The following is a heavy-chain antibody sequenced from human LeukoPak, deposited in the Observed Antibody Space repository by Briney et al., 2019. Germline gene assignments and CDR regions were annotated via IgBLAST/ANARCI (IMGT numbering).Heavy chain of an antibody. D-gene: IGHD3-22*01. CDR3: ARVEDSSGYSIDY. Sequence: ASVKVSCKVSGYTLTELSMHWVRQAPGKGLEWMGGFDPEDGETIYAQKFQGRVTITADKSTSTAYMELSSLRSDDTAVYYCARVEDSSGYSIDYWGQGTLVTVSS. V-gene: IGHV1-24*01. CDR1: GYTLTELS. J-gene: IGHJ4*02. CDR2: FDPEDGET.